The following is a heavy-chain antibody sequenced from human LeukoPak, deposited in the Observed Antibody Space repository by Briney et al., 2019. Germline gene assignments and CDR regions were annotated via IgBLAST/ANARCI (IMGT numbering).Heavy chain of an antibody. CDR1: GFTFSSYG. Sequence: GGSLRLSCAASGFTFSSYGMSWVRQAPGKGLEWVSAISGSGGSTYYADSVKGRFTISRDKAKNSLYLQMNSLRAEDTAVYYCARTGLGMYSFDSWGQGTLVTVSS. CDR3: ARTGLGMYSFDS. V-gene: IGHV3-23*01. D-gene: IGHD3/OR15-3a*01. J-gene: IGHJ4*02. CDR2: ISGSGGST.